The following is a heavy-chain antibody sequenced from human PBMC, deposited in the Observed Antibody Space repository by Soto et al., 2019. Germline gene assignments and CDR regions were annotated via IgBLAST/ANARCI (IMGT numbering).Heavy chain of an antibody. V-gene: IGHV4-61*01. J-gene: IGHJ4*02. CDR3: ARVRASGSPERKTFDY. Sequence: QVQLQESGPGLVKPSETLSLTCTVSGGSVSSGSHYWSWIRQPPGKGLEWIGYIYYSGSTNYNPSLKSRVTISVDTSKNQFSLKLSSVTAADTAVYYCARVRASGSPERKTFDYWGQGTLVTVSS. CDR1: GGSVSSGSHY. D-gene: IGHD1-26*01. CDR2: IYYSGST.